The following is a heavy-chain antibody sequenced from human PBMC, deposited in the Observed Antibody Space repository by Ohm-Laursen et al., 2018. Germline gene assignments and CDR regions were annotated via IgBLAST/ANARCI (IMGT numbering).Heavy chain of an antibody. D-gene: IGHD5-24*01. CDR2: IYYSGST. Sequence: GTLSLTCPVSGGSINSYYWSWIRQPPGKGLEWIGYIYYSGSTNYNPSLKSRVTISVDTSKNQFSLKLSSVTAADTAVYYCARVSRRDGYNPLDYWGQGTLVTVSS. CDR1: GGSINSYY. CDR3: ARVSRRDGYNPLDY. J-gene: IGHJ4*02. V-gene: IGHV4-59*01.